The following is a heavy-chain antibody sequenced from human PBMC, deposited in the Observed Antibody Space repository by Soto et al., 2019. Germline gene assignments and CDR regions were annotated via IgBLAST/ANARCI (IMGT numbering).Heavy chain of an antibody. CDR1: GFTFSSYW. V-gene: IGHV3-7*01. CDR2: IKQDGSEK. J-gene: IGHJ4*02. CDR3: ARDGYYDYIWGSYRYPYYCDY. Sequence: EVQLVESGGGLVQPGGSLRLSCAASGFTFSSYWMSWVRQAPGKGLEWVANIKQDGSEKYYVDSVKGRFTISRDNAKNSLYLQMNRLRAEDTAVYYCARDGYYDYIWGSYRYPYYCDYWGQGTLVTVSS. D-gene: IGHD3-16*02.